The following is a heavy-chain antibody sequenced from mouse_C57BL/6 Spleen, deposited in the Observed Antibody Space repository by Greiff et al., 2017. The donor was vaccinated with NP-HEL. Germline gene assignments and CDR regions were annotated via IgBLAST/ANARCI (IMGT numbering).Heavy chain of an antibody. CDR1: GFTFSDYY. D-gene: IGHD2-5*01. Sequence: EVMLVESGGGLVQPGGSLKLSCAASGFTFSDYYMYWVRQTPEKRLEWVAYISNGGGSTYYPDTVKGRFTISRDNAKNTLYLQMSRLKSEDTAMYYCARRGYSNYEDWFAYWGQGTLVTVSA. CDR3: ARRGYSNYEDWFAY. CDR2: ISNGGGST. J-gene: IGHJ3*01. V-gene: IGHV5-12*01.